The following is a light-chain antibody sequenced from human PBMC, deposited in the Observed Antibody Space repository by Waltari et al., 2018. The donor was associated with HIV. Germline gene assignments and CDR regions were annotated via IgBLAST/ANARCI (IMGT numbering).Light chain of an antibody. CDR3: QSYDNSLNGWV. CDR1: SATIGAGHD. Sequence: QSTLTQPPSVSGAPGQWVTISCTGSSATIGAGHDVQWFQQVPGTAPKLLIHNNNDRPSGVPDRFSGSKSGTSASLAITGLQAEDESDYYCQSYDNSLNGWVFGGGTKLTVL. J-gene: IGLJ3*02. CDR2: NNN. V-gene: IGLV1-40*01.